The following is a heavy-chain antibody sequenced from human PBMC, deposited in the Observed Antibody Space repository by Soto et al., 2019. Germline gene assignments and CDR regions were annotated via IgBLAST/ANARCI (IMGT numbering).Heavy chain of an antibody. CDR3: ARARFPPGDYYDGMDV. Sequence: QVQLVQSGAEVQKPGSSVKVSCKASGGTFSSYAISWVRQAPGQGLEWMGGIIPIFGTANYAQKFQGRDTITADESTSTAYMELSGLRSEDTAVYYCARARFPPGDYYDGMDVWGQGTTVTVSS. D-gene: IGHD2-21*01. CDR1: GGTFSSYA. J-gene: IGHJ6*02. CDR2: IIPIFGTA. V-gene: IGHV1-69*01.